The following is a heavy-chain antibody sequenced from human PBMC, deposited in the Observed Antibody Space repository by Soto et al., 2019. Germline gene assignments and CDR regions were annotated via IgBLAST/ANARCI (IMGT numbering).Heavy chain of an antibody. D-gene: IGHD1-1*01. Sequence: SETLSLTCTVSGDSISSYYWSWIRQPPGKGLEWIGYIYYSGSTNYNPSLKSRVTISVDTSKNQFSLKLSSVTAADTAVYYCARLERDYYYYMDVWGKGTTVTVSS. J-gene: IGHJ6*03. CDR2: IYYSGST. CDR3: ARLERDYYYYMDV. CDR1: GDSISSYY. V-gene: IGHV4-59*01.